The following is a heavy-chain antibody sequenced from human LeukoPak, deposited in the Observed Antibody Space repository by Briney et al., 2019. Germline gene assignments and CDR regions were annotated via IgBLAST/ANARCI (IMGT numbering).Heavy chain of an antibody. CDR2: IDPSGGST. D-gene: IGHD1-26*01. Sequence: ASVKVSCKASGYTFANYYMHWVRQAPGQGLEWMVIIDPSGGSTSYAQKFQGRVTMTRDTSTSTVYMELSSLRFEDTAVYYCARNREGPGLGNFDYWGQGTLVTVSS. J-gene: IGHJ4*02. V-gene: IGHV1-46*01. CDR1: GYTFANYY. CDR3: ARNREGPGLGNFDY.